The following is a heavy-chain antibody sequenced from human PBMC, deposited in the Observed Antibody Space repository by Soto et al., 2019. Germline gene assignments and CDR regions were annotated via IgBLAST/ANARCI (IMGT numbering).Heavy chain of an antibody. CDR2: ISAYNGNT. J-gene: IGHJ4*02. Sequence: ASVKVSCKASGYTFTSYGISWVRQVPGQGLEWMGWISAYNGNTNYAQKPQGRVTMTTDTSTSTAYMELRSLRSDDTAVYYCALLYYDILTGYSPDWGQGTLVTVSS. D-gene: IGHD3-9*01. CDR3: ALLYYDILTGYSPD. V-gene: IGHV1-18*01. CDR1: GYTFTSYG.